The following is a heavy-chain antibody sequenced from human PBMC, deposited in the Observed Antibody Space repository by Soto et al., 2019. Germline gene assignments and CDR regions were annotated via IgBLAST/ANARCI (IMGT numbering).Heavy chain of an antibody. D-gene: IGHD6-13*01. Sequence: GQSLNLSCPGSGYSFTRYWIAWVPQMPGKGLEWVGIIYPGDSETRYSPSFQGQVIMSADKSTSTAYLHWSSLQASDTGSYYCWGYLPGFGHSWVDYWGRGTLVTVSS. CDR1: GYSFTRYW. CDR3: WGYLPGFGHSWVDY. J-gene: IGHJ4*02. V-gene: IGHV5-51*01. CDR2: IYPGDSET.